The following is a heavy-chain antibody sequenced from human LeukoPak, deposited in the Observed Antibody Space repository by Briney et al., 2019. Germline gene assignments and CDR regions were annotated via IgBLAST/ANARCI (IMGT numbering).Heavy chain of an antibody. Sequence: GGSLRLSCAASGFTVSSNYMSWVRQAPGKGLEWVANIKQDGSEKYYVDSVKGRFTISRDNAKNSLYLQMNSLRAEDTAVYYCARWGITMVRGVIDPSGDYGMDVWAKGPRSPSPQ. J-gene: IGHJ6*04. CDR3: ARWGITMVRGVIDPSGDYGMDV. CDR2: IKQDGSEK. V-gene: IGHV3-7*03. D-gene: IGHD3-10*01. CDR1: GFTVSSNY.